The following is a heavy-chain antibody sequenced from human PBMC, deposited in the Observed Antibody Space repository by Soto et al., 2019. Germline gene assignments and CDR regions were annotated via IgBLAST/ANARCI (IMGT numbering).Heavy chain of an antibody. CDR3: ARVLESDYYYGMDV. CDR1: GFTLSSYG. V-gene: IGHV3-33*01. J-gene: IGHJ6*02. CDR2: IWYDGSNK. Sequence: GGSLRLSCAASGFTLSSYGMHWVRQAPGKGLEWVAVIWYDGSNKYYADSVKGRFTISRDNSKNTLYLQMNSLRAEDTAVYYCARVLESDYYYGMDVWGQGTTVTVSS.